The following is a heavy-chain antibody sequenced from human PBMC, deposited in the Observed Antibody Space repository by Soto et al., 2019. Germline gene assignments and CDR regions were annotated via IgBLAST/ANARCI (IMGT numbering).Heavy chain of an antibody. D-gene: IGHD3-10*01. CDR2: INPNSGGT. J-gene: IGHJ6*02. Sequence: ASVKVSCKASGYTFTGYYMHWVRQAPGQGLEWMGWINPNSGGTNYAQKFQGWVTMTRDTSISTAYMELSRLRSDDTAVYYCARFLPYGSGSLQPIYGMDVWGQGTTVTVSS. V-gene: IGHV1-2*04. CDR3: ARFLPYGSGSLQPIYGMDV. CDR1: GYTFTGYY.